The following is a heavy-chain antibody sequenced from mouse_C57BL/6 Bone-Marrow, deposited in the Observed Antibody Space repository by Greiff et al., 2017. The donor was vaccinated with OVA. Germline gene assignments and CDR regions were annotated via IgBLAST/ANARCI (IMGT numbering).Heavy chain of an antibody. V-gene: IGHV10-1*01. Sequence: EVQLVESGGGLVQPKGSLKLSCAASGFSFNTYAMNWVRQAPGKGLEWVARIRSKSNNYATYYADSVKDRFTISRDDSESMLYLQMNNLKTEDAAMYDSVRHGLSYWYFDVWGTGTTVTVAS. D-gene: IGHD3-1*01. J-gene: IGHJ1*03. CDR3: VRHGLSYWYFDV. CDR2: IRSKSNNYAT. CDR1: GFSFNTYA.